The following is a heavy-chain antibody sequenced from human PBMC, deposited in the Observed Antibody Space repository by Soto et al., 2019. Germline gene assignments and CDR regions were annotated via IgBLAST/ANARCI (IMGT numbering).Heavy chain of an antibody. CDR2: IYHSGAT. D-gene: IGHD1-1*01. Sequence: QVQLQESGPGLVKPSGTLSLTCAVSGDSITSSNWWSWVRQAPGKGLEWIGEIYHSGATTYNPSRKGGASMAGGPANNQCSLELASVTGAGAAVYFGARELGAGTGCWGRGTLVTVAS. CDR1: GDSITSSNW. J-gene: IGHJ4*02. V-gene: IGHV4-4*02. CDR3: ARELGAGTGC.